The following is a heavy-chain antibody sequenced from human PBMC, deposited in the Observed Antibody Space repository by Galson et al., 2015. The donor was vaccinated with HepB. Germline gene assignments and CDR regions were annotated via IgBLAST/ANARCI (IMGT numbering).Heavy chain of an antibody. D-gene: IGHD6-13*01. Sequence: SVKVSCKASGYTFTSYAMHWVRQAPGQRLEWMGWINAGNDNTKYSQKFQGRVTITRDTSASTAYMELSSLRSEDTAVYYCVRAPSGPYSSSWCLTQPYYYYGMDVWGQGTTVTVSS. CDR2: INAGNDNT. CDR1: GYTFTSYA. V-gene: IGHV1-3*01. CDR3: VRAPSGPYSSSWCLTQPYYYYGMDV. J-gene: IGHJ6*02.